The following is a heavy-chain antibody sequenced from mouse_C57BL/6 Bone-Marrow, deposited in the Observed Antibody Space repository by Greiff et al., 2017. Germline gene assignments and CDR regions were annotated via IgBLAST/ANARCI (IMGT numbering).Heavy chain of an antibody. CDR1: GFNIKDDY. V-gene: IGHV14-4*01. Sequence: SGAELVRPGASVKLSCTASGFNIKDDYMHWVKQRPEQGLEWIGWIDPENGDTEYAPKFQGKATITADTSSNTAYLQLSSLTSEDTAVYYCTSIPHYYGSSYNFDYGGQGTTLTVSS. D-gene: IGHD1-1*01. CDR2: IDPENGDT. CDR3: TSIPHYYGSSYNFDY. J-gene: IGHJ2*01.